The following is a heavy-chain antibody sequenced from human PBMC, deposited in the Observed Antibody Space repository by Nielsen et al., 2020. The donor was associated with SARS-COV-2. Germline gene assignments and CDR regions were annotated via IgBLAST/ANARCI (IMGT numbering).Heavy chain of an antibody. CDR3: AKVHPNYGDHYYYGMDV. Sequence: SLKISCVASGFTFRDYAMHWVRQAPGKGLEWVSGISWNSGSIGYADSVKGRFTISRDNAKNSLYLQMNSLRAEDTALYYCAKVHPNYGDHYYYGMDVWGQGTTVTVSS. J-gene: IGHJ6*02. V-gene: IGHV3-9*01. D-gene: IGHD4-17*01. CDR1: GFTFRDYA. CDR2: ISWNSGSI.